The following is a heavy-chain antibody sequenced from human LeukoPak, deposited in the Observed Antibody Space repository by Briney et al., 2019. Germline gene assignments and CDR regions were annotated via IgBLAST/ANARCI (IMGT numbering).Heavy chain of an antibody. CDR3: ARVMSGSGSKYFDY. D-gene: IGHD3-10*01. V-gene: IGHV3-64*01. CDR1: GFTFSSFP. Sequence: GGSLRLSYAASGFTFSSFPMHWVRQVPGKGLEYVSAISSTGETSYYANSVKDRFTISRDNSKNTLYLQMGSLRTEDMAVYYCARVMSGSGSKYFDYWGQGTLVTVSS. J-gene: IGHJ4*02. CDR2: ISSTGETS.